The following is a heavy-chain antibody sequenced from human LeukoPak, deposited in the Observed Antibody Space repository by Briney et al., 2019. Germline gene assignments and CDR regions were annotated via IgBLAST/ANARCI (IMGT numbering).Heavy chain of an antibody. V-gene: IGHV3-7*01. D-gene: IGHD6-13*01. CDR1: GFTFSSYW. J-gene: IGHJ6*02. CDR3: ARAGIAAGGINYHYYGMDV. CDR2: IKQDGSEK. Sequence: GGSLRLSCAASGFTFSSYWMSWVRQAPGKGLEWVASIKQDGSEKYYVDSVKGRFTISRDNAKNSLYLQMNSLRAEDTAVYYCARAGIAAGGINYHYYGMDVWGQGTTVTVS.